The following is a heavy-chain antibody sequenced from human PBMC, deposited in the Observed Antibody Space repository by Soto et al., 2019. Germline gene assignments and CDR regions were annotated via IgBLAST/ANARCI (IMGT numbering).Heavy chain of an antibody. CDR1: EFAFGVYA. D-gene: IGHD2-8*01. CDR2: INAGATHT. V-gene: IGHV3-23*01. CDR3: AKSRGNGARYGLDV. Sequence: GGSLRLSCAASEFAFGVYAMHWVRQAPGEGLEWVSVINAGATHTFYTDSVKGRFTISRDNSKNTVYLQMNSLRVDDTAIYYCAKSRGNGARYGLDVRGHGTTGTASS. J-gene: IGHJ6*02.